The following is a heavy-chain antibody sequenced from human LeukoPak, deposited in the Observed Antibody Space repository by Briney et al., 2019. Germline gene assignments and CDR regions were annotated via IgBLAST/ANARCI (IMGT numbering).Heavy chain of an antibody. V-gene: IGHV4-59*08. Sequence: SSETLSLTCTVSGGSISSYYWSWIRQPPGKGLEWIGYIYYSGSTNYNPSLKSRVTISVDTSKNQFSLKLSSVTAADTAVYYCARLVDGYNLYFDYWGQGTLVTVSS. CDR2: IYYSGST. D-gene: IGHD5-24*01. CDR1: GGSISSYY. J-gene: IGHJ4*02. CDR3: ARLVDGYNLYFDY.